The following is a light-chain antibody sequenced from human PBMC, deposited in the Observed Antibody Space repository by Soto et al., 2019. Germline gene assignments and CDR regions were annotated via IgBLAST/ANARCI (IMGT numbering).Light chain of an antibody. V-gene: IGLV2-8*01. CDR1: SSAVGGYNY. Sequence: LTQPPSASGSPGQSVTISCTGTSSAVGGYNYVSWYQQRPGKAPKLIIYEVSKRPSGVPDRVFCSNTGNTTSLTVSGLQTEDEADYYCSSFADTNCCVFGTGTKVTVL. CDR3: SSFADTNCCV. J-gene: IGLJ1*01. CDR2: EVS.